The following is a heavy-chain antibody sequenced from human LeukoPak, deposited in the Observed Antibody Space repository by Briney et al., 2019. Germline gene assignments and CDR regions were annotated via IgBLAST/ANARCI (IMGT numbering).Heavy chain of an antibody. J-gene: IGHJ4*02. D-gene: IGHD3-9*01. CDR1: GGSISSSSYY. V-gene: IGHV4-39*07. CDR2: IYYSGST. Sequence: SETLSLTCTVSGGSISSSSYYWGWVRQPPGKGLEWIGSIYYSGSTYYNPSLKSRVTISVDTSKNQFSLKLSSVTAADTAVYYCARAYDILTGYYYDYWGQGTLVTVSS. CDR3: ARAYDILTGYYYDY.